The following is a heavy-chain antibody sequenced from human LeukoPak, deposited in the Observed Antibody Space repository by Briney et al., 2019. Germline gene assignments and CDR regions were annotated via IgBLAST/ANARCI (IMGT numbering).Heavy chain of an antibody. CDR2: IYYSGST. V-gene: IGHV4-59*01. CDR3: ARIIRFLEWHPYWYFDL. Sequence: PSETLSLTCAVYGGSFSGYYWSWIRQPPGKGLEWIGYIYYSGSTNYSPSLKSRVTISVDTSKNQFSLKLSSVTAADTAVYYCARIIRFLEWHPYWYFDLWGRGTLVTVSS. CDR1: GGSFSGYY. J-gene: IGHJ2*01. D-gene: IGHD3-3*01.